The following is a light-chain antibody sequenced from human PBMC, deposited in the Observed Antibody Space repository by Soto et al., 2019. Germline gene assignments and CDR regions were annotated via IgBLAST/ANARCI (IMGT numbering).Light chain of an antibody. Sequence: EIVLVQSPGTLSLSPGERATLSCRARQSLAGNYLAWYQQKPGQAPRLLIDGASTRATGTPDRFSGSGSGTDFTLTISRLEPEDFAVYYCQQYGTSPPLTFGGGTKVEMK. V-gene: IGKV3-20*01. CDR3: QQYGTSPPLT. J-gene: IGKJ4*01. CDR1: QSLAGNY. CDR2: GAS.